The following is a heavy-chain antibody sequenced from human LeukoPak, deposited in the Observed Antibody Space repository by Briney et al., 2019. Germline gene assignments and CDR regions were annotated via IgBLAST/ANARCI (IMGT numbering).Heavy chain of an antibody. CDR3: ARSAVRGVACDY. J-gene: IGHJ4*02. Sequence: GGSLRLSCTASGFTFSGFSMHWVRQAPGKGLDWLSYISTSSRSTYYADSVKGRFTISRDNAKNTLFLDMHSLRPGDSAVYYCARSAVRGVACDYWGQGTLLTVPS. D-gene: IGHD3-10*01. CDR1: GFTFSGFS. V-gene: IGHV3-48*01. CDR2: ISTSSRST.